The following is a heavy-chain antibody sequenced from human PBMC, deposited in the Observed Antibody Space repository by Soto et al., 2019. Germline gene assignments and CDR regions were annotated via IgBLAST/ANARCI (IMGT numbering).Heavy chain of an antibody. V-gene: IGHV1-69*06. CDR3: ARARITGGGRYWYFDL. CDR1: GDTFSSYA. CDR2: IIPIFGTA. Sequence: ASVKVSCKASGDTFSSYAISWVRQAPGQGLEWMGGIIPIFGTANYAQKFQGRVTITADKSTSTAYMELSSLRSEDTAVYYCARARITGGGRYWYFDLWGRGTLVTVSS. D-gene: IGHD3-10*01. J-gene: IGHJ2*01.